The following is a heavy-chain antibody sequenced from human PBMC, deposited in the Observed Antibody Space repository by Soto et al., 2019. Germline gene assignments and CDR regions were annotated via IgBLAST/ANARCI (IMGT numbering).Heavy chain of an antibody. CDR3: AKDPNTDYVGAFAF. CDR2: IPGSGHTT. J-gene: IGHJ3*01. D-gene: IGHD3-10*02. Sequence: GGSLRLSCAASGFTFTNYAMSWVRQAPGKGPEWVSGIPGSGHTTFYADSVKGRFIVSRDNSKNTLSLQMNSLRAEDTAVYYCAKDPNTDYVGAFAFWGHGTMVTVSS. CDR1: GFTFTNYA. V-gene: IGHV3-23*01.